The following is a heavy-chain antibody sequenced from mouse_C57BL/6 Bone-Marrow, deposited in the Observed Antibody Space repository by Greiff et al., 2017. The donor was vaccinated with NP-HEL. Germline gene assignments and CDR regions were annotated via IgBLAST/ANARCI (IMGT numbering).Heavy chain of an antibody. V-gene: IGHV1-18*01. J-gene: IGHJ3*01. CDR3: ARAQATWFAY. D-gene: IGHD3-2*02. CDR1: GYTFTDYN. Sequence: EVKLQESGPELVKPGASVKIPCKASGYTFTDYNMDWVKQSHGKSLEWIGDINPNNGGTIYNQKFKGKATLTVDKSSSTAYMELRSLTSEDTAVYYCARAQATWFAYWGQGTLVTVSA. CDR2: INPNNGGT.